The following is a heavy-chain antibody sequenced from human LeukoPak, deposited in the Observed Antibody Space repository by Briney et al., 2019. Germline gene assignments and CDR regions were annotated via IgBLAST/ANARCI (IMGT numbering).Heavy chain of an antibody. CDR1: GFTFSRHG. CDR2: IRYDGSDK. V-gene: IGHV3-30*02. D-gene: IGHD2-15*01. Sequence: GGSLRLSCAASGFTFSRHGMHWVRQAPGKGLEWVAFIRYDGSDKYYADPVKGRFTISRDNSENTLYLQMNSLRPEDTAVYYCAKGFYYCSDGCPQYYYYMDVWGKGTTVIVSS. J-gene: IGHJ6*03. CDR3: AKGFYYCSDGCPQYYYYMDV.